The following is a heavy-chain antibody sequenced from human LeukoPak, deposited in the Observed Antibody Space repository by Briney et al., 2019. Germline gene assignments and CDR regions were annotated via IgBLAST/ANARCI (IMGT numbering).Heavy chain of an antibody. J-gene: IGHJ4*02. CDR1: GFAFSSYA. D-gene: IGHD6-13*01. V-gene: IGHV3-30-3*01. CDR2: VSYDGGSK. Sequence: GRSLRLSCAASGFAFSSYAMHWVRQGPGKGLEWLALVSYDGGSKYYADSVKGRITISRDNSKNTLHLQMNSLRTEDTAVYYCARVKGGIAAAGNYFDYWGQGTLVTVSS. CDR3: ARVKGGIAAAGNYFDY.